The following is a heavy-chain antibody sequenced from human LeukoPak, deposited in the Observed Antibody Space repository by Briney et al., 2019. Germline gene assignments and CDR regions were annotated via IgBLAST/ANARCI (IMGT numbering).Heavy chain of an antibody. CDR3: ARGYYGSGSYSRRGAFDI. CDR1: GYTFTSYG. CDR2: ISAYNGNT. Sequence: ASVKVSCKASGYTFTSYGISWVRQAPGQGLEWMGWISAYNGNTNYAQRLQGRVTMTTDTSTSTAYMELRSLRSDDTAVYYCARGYYGSGSYSRRGAFDIWGQGTMVTVSS. V-gene: IGHV1-18*01. J-gene: IGHJ3*02. D-gene: IGHD3-10*01.